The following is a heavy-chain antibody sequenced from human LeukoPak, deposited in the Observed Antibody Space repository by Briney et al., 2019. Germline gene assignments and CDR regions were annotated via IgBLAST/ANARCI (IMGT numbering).Heavy chain of an antibody. D-gene: IGHD5-24*01. CDR3: ARSEMATILGFDY. Sequence: GGSLRLSCAASGFSVDGNYMTWVRQAPGKGLEWVSVIFSGDSIYYADSVKGRFTISRDNSKNTLYLQMNSLRAEDTAVYYCARSEMATILGFDYWGQGTLVTVSS. CDR2: IFSGDSI. CDR1: GFSVDGNY. J-gene: IGHJ4*02. V-gene: IGHV3-66*01.